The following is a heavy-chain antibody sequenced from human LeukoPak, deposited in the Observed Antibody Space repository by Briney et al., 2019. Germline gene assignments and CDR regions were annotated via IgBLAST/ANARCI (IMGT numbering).Heavy chain of an antibody. V-gene: IGHV4-59*01. Sequence: SETLSLTCTASGGSISSYYWSWIRQPPGKGLEWIGYIYYSGSTNYNPSLESRVTISVDTSKNQFSLKLSSVTAADTAVYYCARSRGLAHYFDYWGQGTLVTVSS. J-gene: IGHJ4*02. CDR1: GGSISSYY. D-gene: IGHD2-15*01. CDR3: ARSRGLAHYFDY. CDR2: IYYSGST.